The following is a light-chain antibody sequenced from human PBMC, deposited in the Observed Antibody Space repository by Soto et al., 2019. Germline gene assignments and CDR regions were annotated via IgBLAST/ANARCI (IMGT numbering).Light chain of an antibody. J-gene: IGLJ1*01. CDR1: GSDVGAYNY. CDR3: TSFSGSSTLYV. Sequence: QSALTQPASVSGSPGQSITISCTGTGSDVGAYNYVSWYQQHPDKAPKLMIYDVSDRPSGVSNRFSGSKSGNTASLTISALQDEDEADYYCTSFSGSSTLYVFGAGTKVTVL. V-gene: IGLV2-14*01. CDR2: DVS.